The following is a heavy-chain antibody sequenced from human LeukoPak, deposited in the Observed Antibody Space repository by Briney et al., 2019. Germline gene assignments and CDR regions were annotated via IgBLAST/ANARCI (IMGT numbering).Heavy chain of an antibody. CDR3: AKDRLNYDFLTGYQPVDY. V-gene: IGHV3-30*02. Sequence: GGSLRLSCAASGFTFSSYGMHWVRQAPGKGLEWVAFIRYDGTIKYYADSVTGRFTISRDNSKNTLYLQINSLRTEDMAVYYCAKDRLNYDFLTGYQPVDYWGQGTLVTVSS. J-gene: IGHJ4*02. CDR2: IRYDGTIK. CDR1: GFTFSSYG. D-gene: IGHD3-9*01.